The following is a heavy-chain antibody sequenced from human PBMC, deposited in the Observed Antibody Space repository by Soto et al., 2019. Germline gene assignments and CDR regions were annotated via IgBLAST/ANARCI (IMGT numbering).Heavy chain of an antibody. D-gene: IGHD3-22*01. Sequence: PGGSLRLSCAASGFSFNTYAMSWVRQAPGQGLDWVSAISVSGDRTFYADSVRGRFSISRDNSNNALYLQMDFLRVEDTAIYYCVKNGDDSRPPDSFDSWGQGTLVTVSS. CDR3: VKNGDDSRPPDSFDS. J-gene: IGHJ4*02. CDR1: GFSFNTYA. CDR2: ISVSGDRT. V-gene: IGHV3-23*01.